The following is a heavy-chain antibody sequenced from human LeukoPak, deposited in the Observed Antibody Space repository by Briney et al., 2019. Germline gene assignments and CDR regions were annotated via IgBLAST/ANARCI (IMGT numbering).Heavy chain of an antibody. V-gene: IGHV3-9*01. CDR2: ISWNSGSI. J-gene: IGHJ4*02. CDR3: AKIYGSGNQPFDY. D-gene: IGHD3-10*01. CDR1: GFNFNDYA. Sequence: GRSLRLSCAASGFNFNDYALHWIWQAPGKGLEWVAGISWNSGSIEYTDSVKGRFTISRDNAMDSLYLRMESLRVEDTALYYCAKIYGSGNQPFDYWGQGTLVTVSS.